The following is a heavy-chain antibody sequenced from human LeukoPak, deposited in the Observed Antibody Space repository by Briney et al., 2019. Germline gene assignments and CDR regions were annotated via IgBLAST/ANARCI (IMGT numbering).Heavy chain of an antibody. CDR3: ARDFLVPAAIGYYYYMDV. J-gene: IGHJ6*03. CDR2: ISAYNGNT. V-gene: IGHV1-18*01. Sequence: ASVKVSCKASGYTFTSYGISWVRQAPGQGLEWMGWISAYNGNTNYAQKLQGRVTMTTDTSTSTAYMELRSLGSDDTAVYYCARDFLVPAAIGYYYYMDVWGKGTTVTVSS. CDR1: GYTFTSYG. D-gene: IGHD2-2*01.